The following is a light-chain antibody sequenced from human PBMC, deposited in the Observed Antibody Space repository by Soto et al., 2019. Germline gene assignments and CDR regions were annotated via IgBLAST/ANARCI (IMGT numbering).Light chain of an antibody. J-gene: IGKJ2*01. Sequence: EIVLTQSPGTLSLSPGERATLSCRASQSVNNNYLAWYQQKPGQAPRLLIYGASSGATGIPDRFGGSGSGTDFTLTISRLEPEDFAVYYCQQYGSSPYTFGQGTKLEIK. CDR3: QQYGSSPYT. V-gene: IGKV3-20*01. CDR1: QSVNNNY. CDR2: GAS.